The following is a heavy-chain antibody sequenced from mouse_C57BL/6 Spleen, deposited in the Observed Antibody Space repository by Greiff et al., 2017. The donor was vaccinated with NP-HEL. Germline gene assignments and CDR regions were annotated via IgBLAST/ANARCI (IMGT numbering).Heavy chain of an antibody. J-gene: IGHJ3*01. D-gene: IGHD2-3*01. V-gene: IGHV5-9-1*02. Sequence: EVNVVESGEGLVKPGGSLKLSCAASGFTFSSYAMSWVRQTPEKRLEWVAYISSGGDYIYYADTVKGRFTISRDNARNTLYLQMSSLKSEDTAMYYCTREDYDGYYTWFAYWGQGTLVTVSA. CDR2: ISSGGDYI. CDR1: GFTFSSYA. CDR3: TREDYDGYYTWFAY.